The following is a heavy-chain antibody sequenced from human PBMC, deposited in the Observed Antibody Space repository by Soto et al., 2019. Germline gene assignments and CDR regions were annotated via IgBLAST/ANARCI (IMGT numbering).Heavy chain of an antibody. CDR2: ISSSSSTI. V-gene: IGHV3-48*01. D-gene: IGHD6-13*01. J-gene: IGHJ5*02. Sequence: EVQLVESGGGLVQPGGSLRLSCAASGFTFSSYSMNWVRQAPGKGLEWVSYISSSSSTIYYADSVKGRFTISRDNANNSLYLQMNSLRAEDTAVYYCARHPERIAEIGWFDPWGQGNLVTVSS. CDR3: ARHPERIAEIGWFDP. CDR1: GFTFSSYS.